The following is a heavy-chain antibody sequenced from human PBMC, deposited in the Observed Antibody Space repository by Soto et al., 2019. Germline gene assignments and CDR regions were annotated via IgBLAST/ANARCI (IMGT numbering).Heavy chain of an antibody. J-gene: IGHJ6*02. CDR3: ASTPVTTLPYYYGMDV. Sequence: QLQLQESDSGLVKPSQTLSLTCAVSGGSISSGGYSWSWIRQPPGKGLEWIGYIYHSGSTYYNPSLKSRVTISVDRSKNQFSLKLSSVTAADTAVYYCASTPVTTLPYYYGMDVWGQGTTVTVSS. CDR2: IYHSGST. D-gene: IGHD4-17*01. V-gene: IGHV4-30-2*01. CDR1: GGSISSGGYS.